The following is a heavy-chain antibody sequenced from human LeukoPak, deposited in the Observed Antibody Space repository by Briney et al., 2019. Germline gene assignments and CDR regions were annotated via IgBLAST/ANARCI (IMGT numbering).Heavy chain of an antibody. V-gene: IGHV4-34*01. D-gene: IGHD3-22*01. J-gene: IGHJ4*02. CDR1: GGSFSGYY. CDR2: IKHSGST. Sequence: PSESLSLTCAVPGGSFSGYYWSWIRQPPRKGLEWIGEIKHSGSTNYNPSLKRRVTISVAPSKTPYSLKLSTVTAADTAVYYCARGGMFDSRGYHDNWGPGTLVTVSS. CDR3: ARGGMFDSRGYHDN.